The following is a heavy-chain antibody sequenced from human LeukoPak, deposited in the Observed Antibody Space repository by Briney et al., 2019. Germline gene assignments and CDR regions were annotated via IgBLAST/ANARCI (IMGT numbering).Heavy chain of an antibody. Sequence: PGGSLRLSCAASGFTFSSYAMSWLRQAPGKGLEWVSTISISGISTYYADSVKGRFTISRDNSKNTLYLQMNSLRAEDTAVYYCAKGGRTMHLDYWGQGTLVTVSS. D-gene: IGHD4/OR15-4a*01. CDR1: GFTFSSYA. CDR2: ISISGIST. J-gene: IGHJ4*02. V-gene: IGHV3-23*01. CDR3: AKGGRTMHLDY.